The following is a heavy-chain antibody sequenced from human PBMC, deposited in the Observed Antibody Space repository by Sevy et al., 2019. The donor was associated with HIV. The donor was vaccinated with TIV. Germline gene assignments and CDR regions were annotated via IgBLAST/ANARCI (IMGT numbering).Heavy chain of an antibody. CDR1: GFRLNNYW. J-gene: IGHJ4*02. V-gene: IGHV3-7*01. D-gene: IGHD6-13*01. Sequence: GGSLRLSCVASGFRLNNYWMNWVRQAPGKGLEWVAIINQDGSVKYYVDSVRGRFTISRDNARNLVFLQMSSLRVDDSALYYCVKAIAKDGSFWGQGTLVTVSS. CDR3: VKAIAKDGSF. CDR2: INQDGSVK.